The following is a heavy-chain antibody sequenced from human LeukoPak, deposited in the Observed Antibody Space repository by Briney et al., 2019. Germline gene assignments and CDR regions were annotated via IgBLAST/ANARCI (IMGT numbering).Heavy chain of an antibody. J-gene: IGHJ4*02. CDR2: NNSDGSST. CDR1: GFTFSSYW. CDR3: ARDKLTTVTPYFDY. Sequence: GGSLRLSCAASGFTFSSYWMHWVRQAPGKGLVWVSRNNSDGSSTSYADSVKGRFTISRDNAKNTLYLQMNSLRAEDTAVYYCARDKLTTVTPYFDYWGQGTLVTVSS. D-gene: IGHD4-17*01. V-gene: IGHV3-74*01.